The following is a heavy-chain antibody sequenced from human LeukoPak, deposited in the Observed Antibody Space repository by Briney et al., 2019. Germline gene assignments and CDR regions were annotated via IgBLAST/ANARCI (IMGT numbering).Heavy chain of an antibody. D-gene: IGHD6-19*01. CDR2: ISGSGGST. Sequence: GGSLSLSCAASGFPFSSYAMSWVRQAPGKGLEWVSGISGSGGSTYYADSVKGRFTISRDNSKNTLYLQMNSLRAEDTAVYYCAKEPTGYSSGWYYFDYWGQGTLVTVSS. V-gene: IGHV3-23*01. J-gene: IGHJ4*02. CDR1: GFPFSSYA. CDR3: AKEPTGYSSGWYYFDY.